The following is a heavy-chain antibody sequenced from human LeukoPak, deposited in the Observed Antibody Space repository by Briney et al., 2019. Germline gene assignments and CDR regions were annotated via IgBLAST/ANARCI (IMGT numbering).Heavy chain of an antibody. CDR1: GGSISSYY. CDR2: IYYCGST. D-gene: IGHD3-16*01. V-gene: IGHV4-59*01. CDR3: ARSSRDYVWGSLTLDY. Sequence: SETLSLTCTVSGGSISSYYWSWIRQPPGKGLEWIGYIYYCGSTNYNPSLKSRVTISVDTSKNQFSLKLSSVTAADTAVYYCARSSRDYVWGSLTLDYWGQGTLVTVSS. J-gene: IGHJ4*02.